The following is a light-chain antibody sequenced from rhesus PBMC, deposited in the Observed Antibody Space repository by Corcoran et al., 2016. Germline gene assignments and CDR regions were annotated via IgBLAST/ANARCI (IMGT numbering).Light chain of an antibody. J-gene: IGKJ1*01. CDR1: QSISSW. V-gene: IGKV1-22*01. Sequence: DIQMTQSPSSLSASVGDPVTITCRASQSISSWLDWYQQKPGKAHKLLIYKAYSLQSGVPSRLSGSGSGTEFTLTISSLQPEDFATYYCLQYSSSPWTFGQGTKVEIK. CDR2: KAY. CDR3: LQYSSSPWT.